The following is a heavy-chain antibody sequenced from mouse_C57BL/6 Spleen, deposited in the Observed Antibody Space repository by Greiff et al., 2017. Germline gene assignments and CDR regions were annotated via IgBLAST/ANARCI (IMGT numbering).Heavy chain of an antibody. D-gene: IGHD2-3*01. CDR3: ARNDGYLYYFDY. CDR2: IDPSDSYT. CDR1: GYTFTSYW. J-gene: IGHJ2*01. V-gene: IGHV1-69*01. Sequence: QVQLQQPGAELVMPGASVKLSCKASGYTFTSYWMHWVKQRPGQGLEWIGEIDPSDSYTNYNQKFKGKSTLTVDKSSSTAYMQLSSLTSEDSAVYYCARNDGYLYYFDYWGQGTTLTVSS.